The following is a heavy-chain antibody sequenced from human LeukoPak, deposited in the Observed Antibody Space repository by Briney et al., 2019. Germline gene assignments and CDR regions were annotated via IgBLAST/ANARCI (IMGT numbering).Heavy chain of an antibody. J-gene: IGHJ4*02. CDR1: GYTFPSYD. CDR3: ARGPKWTGSYYYFDY. V-gene: IGHV1-8*01. D-gene: IGHD1-26*01. Sequence: ASVKVSCKTSGYTFPSYDINWVRQATGQGLEWMGWMNPNSGNTGYTQKFQGRVTISRNTSITTAYMELSSLRSEDTGVNYCARGPKWTGSYYYFDYWGQGTLVTVSS. CDR2: MNPNSGNT.